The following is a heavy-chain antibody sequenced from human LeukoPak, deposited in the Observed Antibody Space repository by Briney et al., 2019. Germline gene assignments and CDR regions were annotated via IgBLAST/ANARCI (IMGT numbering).Heavy chain of an antibody. Sequence: GRSLRLSCAASGFTFSSYGMNWVRQAPGKGLEWVAVIWYDGSNKYYADSVKGRFTISRDNSKNRLYLQMNSLRAEDTAVYYCAKDPATATSMPRVLRYWGQGTLVTVSS. CDR3: AKDPATATSMPRVLRY. CDR1: GFTFSSYG. D-gene: IGHD4-11*01. V-gene: IGHV3-33*06. CDR2: IWYDGSNK. J-gene: IGHJ4*02.